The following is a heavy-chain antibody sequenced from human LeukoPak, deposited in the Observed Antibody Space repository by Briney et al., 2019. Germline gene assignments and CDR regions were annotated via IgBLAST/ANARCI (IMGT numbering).Heavy chain of an antibody. V-gene: IGHV4-39*07. CDR2: IYYSGST. Sequence: SETLSLTCTVSGGSISSSSYYWDWIRQPPGKGLEWIGSIYYSGSTYYNPSLKSRVTISVDTSKNQFSLKLSSVTAADTAVYYCLTSGVVVTPNFQHWGQGTLVTVSS. D-gene: IGHD3-22*01. J-gene: IGHJ1*01. CDR1: GGSISSSSYY. CDR3: LTSGVVVTPNFQH.